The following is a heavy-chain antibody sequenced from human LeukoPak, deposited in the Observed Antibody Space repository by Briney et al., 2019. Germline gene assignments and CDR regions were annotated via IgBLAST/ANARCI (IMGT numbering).Heavy chain of an antibody. CDR1: GFTFSSYW. D-gene: IGHD4-11*01. CDR3: VRESYSVFDP. CDR2: INSDGSST. J-gene: IGHJ5*02. V-gene: IGHV3-74*01. Sequence: GGSLRLSXAASGFTFSSYWMHWVRQAPGKGMVWVPCINSDGSSTSYVDSVKGRFTISRDNAKNTLYLQMNSLRAEDTGVYYCVRESYSVFDPWGQGTLVTVSS.